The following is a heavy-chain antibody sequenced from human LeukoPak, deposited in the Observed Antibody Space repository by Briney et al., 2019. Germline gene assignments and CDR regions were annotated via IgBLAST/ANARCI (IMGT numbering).Heavy chain of an antibody. Sequence: GGSLRLSCATSGFTVSSNYMSWVRQAPGKGLEWVSVIYDSGTTYYADSVKGRFSISRDNAKNTLYLQMNSLRVEDTAVYYCARGRPHGNDYWGQGTLVTVSS. D-gene: IGHD4-23*01. J-gene: IGHJ4*02. CDR2: IYDSGTT. V-gene: IGHV3-53*01. CDR3: ARGRPHGNDY. CDR1: GFTVSSNY.